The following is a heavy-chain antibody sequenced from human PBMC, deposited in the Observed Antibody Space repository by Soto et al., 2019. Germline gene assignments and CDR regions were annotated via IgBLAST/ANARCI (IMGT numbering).Heavy chain of an antibody. CDR3: AKDSYSSSWYWTYGMDV. CDR2: ISYGGSNK. D-gene: IGHD6-13*01. CDR1: GFTFSSYG. V-gene: IGHV3-30*18. J-gene: IGHJ6*02. Sequence: GGSLRLSCAASGFTFSSYGMHWVRQAPGKGLEWVAVISYGGSNKYYADSVKGRFTISRDNSKNTLYLQMNSLRAEDTAVYYCAKDSYSSSWYWTYGMDVWGQGTTVTVSS.